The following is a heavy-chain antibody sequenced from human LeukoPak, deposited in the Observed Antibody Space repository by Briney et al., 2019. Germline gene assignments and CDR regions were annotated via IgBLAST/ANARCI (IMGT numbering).Heavy chain of an antibody. V-gene: IGHV3-48*04. CDR3: ARDSSITGTSYAFDI. CDR1: GFTFSSYS. J-gene: IGHJ3*02. D-gene: IGHD1-20*01. CDR2: ISSSGSTI. Sequence: GGSLRLSCVASGFTFSSYSMNWVRQAPGKRLEWVSYISSSGSTIYYAGSVKGRFAISRENAKNSLYLQMNSLRAEDTAVYYCARDSSITGTSYAFDIWGQGTMVTVSS.